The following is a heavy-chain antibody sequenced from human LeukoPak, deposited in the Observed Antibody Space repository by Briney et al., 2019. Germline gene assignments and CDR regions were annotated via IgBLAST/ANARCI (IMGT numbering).Heavy chain of an antibody. D-gene: IGHD5-12*01. Sequence: SETLSLTCTVSGGSISSYYWSWIRQPPGKGLEGIGYIYYSGSTNYNPSLKSRVTISVDTSKNQFSLKLSSVTAADTAVYYCARVGSGYDYLYYFDYWGQGTLVTVSS. CDR1: GGSISSYY. J-gene: IGHJ4*02. CDR2: IYYSGST. V-gene: IGHV4-59*01. CDR3: ARVGSGYDYLYYFDY.